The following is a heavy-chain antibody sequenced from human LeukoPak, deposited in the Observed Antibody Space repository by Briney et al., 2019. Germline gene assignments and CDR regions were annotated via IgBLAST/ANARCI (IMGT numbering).Heavy chain of an antibody. J-gene: IGHJ4*02. V-gene: IGHV3-74*01. CDR2: INTDGTVT. Sequence: PGGSLRLSCAASGFTFSKYWMLWVRQAPGEGLESVSRINTDGTVTTYADSVKGRFTVSRDNADNTMFLQMNSVRDEDKAVYYCATKQWLAPPPDSWGQGTPVTVSS. CDR1: GFTFSKYW. D-gene: IGHD6-19*01. CDR3: ATKQWLAPPPDS.